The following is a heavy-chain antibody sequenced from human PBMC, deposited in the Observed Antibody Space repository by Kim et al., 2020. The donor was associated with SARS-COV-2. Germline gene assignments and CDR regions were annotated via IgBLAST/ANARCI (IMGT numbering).Heavy chain of an antibody. CDR2: IYSGGST. D-gene: IGHD5-18*01. Sequence: GGSLRLSCAASGFTVSSNYMSWVRQAPGKGLEWVSVIYSGGSTYYADSVKGRFTISRDNSKNTLYLQMNSLRAEDTAVYYCARGEYSYGYYYYGMDVWGQGTTVTFSS. CDR3: ARGEYSYGYYYYGMDV. J-gene: IGHJ6*02. CDR1: GFTVSSNY. V-gene: IGHV3-53*01.